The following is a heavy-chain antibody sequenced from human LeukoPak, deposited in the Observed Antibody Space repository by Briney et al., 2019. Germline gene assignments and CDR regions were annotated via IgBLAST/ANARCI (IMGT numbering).Heavy chain of an antibody. V-gene: IGHV4-31*03. CDR2: IYYSGST. CDR1: GGSISSGGYY. D-gene: IGHD4-17*01. J-gene: IGHJ3*02. CDR3: ARAATVTGGSFDI. Sequence: PSETLSLTCTVSGGSISSGGYYWSWIRQHPGKGLEWIGYIYYSGSTYYNPSLKSRVTISVDTPKNQFSLKLSSVTAADTAVYYCARAATVTGGSFDIWGQGTMVTVSS.